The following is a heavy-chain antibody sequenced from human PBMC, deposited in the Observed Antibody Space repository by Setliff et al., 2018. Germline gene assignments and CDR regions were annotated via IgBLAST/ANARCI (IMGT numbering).Heavy chain of an antibody. Sequence: ASVKVSCKASGYTFTTYAMGWMRQAPGQRLEWMGWINTNTGNPSYARGFTGRFVFSLDTSVSTAYLQISSLKPEDTAVYYCARASRFGTVKWRGDYYMDVWGKGTTVTVSS. CDR1: GYTFTTYA. J-gene: IGHJ6*03. CDR2: INTNTGNP. V-gene: IGHV7-4-1*02. CDR3: ARASRFGTVKWRGDYYMDV. D-gene: IGHD3-10*01.